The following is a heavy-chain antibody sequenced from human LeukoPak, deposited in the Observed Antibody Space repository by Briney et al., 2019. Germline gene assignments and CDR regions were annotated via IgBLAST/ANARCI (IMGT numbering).Heavy chain of an antibody. V-gene: IGHV3-23*01. CDR3: AKQKGVSWYSEEDY. D-gene: IGHD2-15*01. Sequence: GGSLRLSCAASGFTFSTNAMNWVRQAPGKGLEWVSGIGSDGRAFYTDSVEGRFTISRDNSKNTLYLQMNSLRAEDTAVYYCAKQKGVSWYSEEDYWGQGTLVTVSS. CDR1: GFTFSTNA. CDR2: IGSDGRA. J-gene: IGHJ4*02.